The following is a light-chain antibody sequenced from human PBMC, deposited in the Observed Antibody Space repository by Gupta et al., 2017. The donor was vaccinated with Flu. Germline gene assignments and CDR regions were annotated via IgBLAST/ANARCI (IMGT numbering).Light chain of an antibody. J-gene: IGLJ2*01. V-gene: IGLV3-19*01. CDR3: NLLESSGNQLDVV. CDR2: GKN. Sequence: ASWYQQKPGQAPVLVIYGKNNRPSGTPDPFSGSSSGNTASLTITGAQAEDEDDEYSNLLESSGNQLDVVFGGGSKLTVL.